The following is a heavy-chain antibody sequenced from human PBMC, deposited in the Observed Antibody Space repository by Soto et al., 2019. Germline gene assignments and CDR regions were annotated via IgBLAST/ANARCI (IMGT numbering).Heavy chain of an antibody. CDR3: ARDGARRLSRVTIFGYYGMDV. CDR2: ISAYNGNT. D-gene: IGHD3-3*01. CDR1: GYTFTSYG. V-gene: IGHV1-18*04. Sequence: GASVKVSCKASGYTFTSYGISWVRQAPGQGLEWMGWISAYNGNTNYAQKLQGRVTMTTDTSTSTAYMELRSLRSDDTAVYYCARDGARRLSRVTIFGYYGMDVWGQGTTVTVSS. J-gene: IGHJ6*02.